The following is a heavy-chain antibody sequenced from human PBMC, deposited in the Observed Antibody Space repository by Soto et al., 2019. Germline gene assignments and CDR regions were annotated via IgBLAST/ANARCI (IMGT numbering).Heavy chain of an antibody. Sequence: ASVTVSCKASGYTFTSYGISWVRQAPGQGLEWMGWISAYNGSTNYAQKLQGRVTMTTDTSTSTAYMELRSLRSDDTAVYYCARDLGVEWELLRHAFDIWGQGTMVTVSS. CDR1: GYTFTSYG. D-gene: IGHD1-26*01. V-gene: IGHV1-18*01. J-gene: IGHJ3*02. CDR3: ARDLGVEWELLRHAFDI. CDR2: ISAYNGST.